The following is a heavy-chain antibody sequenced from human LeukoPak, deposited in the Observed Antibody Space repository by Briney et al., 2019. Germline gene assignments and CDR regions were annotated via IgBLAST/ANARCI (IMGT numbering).Heavy chain of an antibody. CDR2: IYPGDSDT. J-gene: IGHJ4*02. CDR3: ASGSYCSSTSCYPSFDY. CDR1: GYSFTSYW. D-gene: IGHD2-2*01. V-gene: IGHV5-51*01. Sequence: GESLKISCKGSGYSFTSYWIGWVRQMPGKGLEWMGIIYPGDSDTRYSPSFQGQVTISADKSISTAYLQWSSLKASDTAMYYCASGSYCSSTSCYPSFDYWGQGTLVTVSS.